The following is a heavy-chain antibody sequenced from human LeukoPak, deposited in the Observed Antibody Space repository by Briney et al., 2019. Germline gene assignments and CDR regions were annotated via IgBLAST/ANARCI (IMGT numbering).Heavy chain of an antibody. CDR1: GFTFSSYA. V-gene: IGHV3-23*01. Sequence: GGSLRLSCAASGFTFSSYAMSWVRQAPGKGLEWVSGISGSGDNTYYADSVKGRFTISRDNSKNTLYVQVNSLGTEDTAAYYCVTDANRILGARGTGYWGQGILVTVSS. J-gene: IGHJ4*02. D-gene: IGHD1-26*01. CDR2: ISGSGDNT. CDR3: VTDANRILGARGTGY.